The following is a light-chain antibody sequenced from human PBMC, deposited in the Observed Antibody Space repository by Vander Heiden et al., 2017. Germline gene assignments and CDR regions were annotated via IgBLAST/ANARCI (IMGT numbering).Light chain of an antibody. CDR1: TGAVTSGHY. CDR3: LLSYSGARGV. CDR2: DTS. V-gene: IGLV7-46*01. Sequence: QAVGPQAPSPPVPPAWTVTRTCGSSTGAVTSGHYPYWSQQKPGQAPRTLIYDTSNERSWTPARFSRSLLGGKAALTLSGAQPEDEAEYYCLLSYSGARGVFGGGTKLTVL. J-gene: IGLJ2*01.